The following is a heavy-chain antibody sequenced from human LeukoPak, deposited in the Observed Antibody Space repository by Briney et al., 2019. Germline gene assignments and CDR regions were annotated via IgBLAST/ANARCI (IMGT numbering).Heavy chain of an antibody. Sequence: GGSLRLSCAASGFTFGDYAMHWVRQAPGKGLDWVSLISGDGGSTYYADSVKGRFTISRDNNKNSLFLQMNSLRTEDTALYYCAKMFGSGSYRPFDYWGQGTLVTVAS. CDR1: GFTFGDYA. V-gene: IGHV3-43*02. CDR2: ISGDGGST. J-gene: IGHJ4*02. CDR3: AKMFGSGSYRPFDY. D-gene: IGHD3-10*01.